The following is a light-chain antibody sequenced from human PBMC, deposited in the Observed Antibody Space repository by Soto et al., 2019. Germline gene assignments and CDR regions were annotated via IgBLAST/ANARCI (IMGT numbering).Light chain of an antibody. CDR2: GAS. J-gene: IGKJ4*01. V-gene: IGKV3-20*01. CDR3: QQYGSSSLT. CDR1: QSVSSSY. Sequence: EIVLTQSPGTLSLSPGERATLSCRASQSVSSSYLAWYQLKPGQAPRLLIYGASSRATGVPDRFSGSGSGTDLALTISRLEPEDCAVYYCQQYGSSSLTFGGGTKVEIK.